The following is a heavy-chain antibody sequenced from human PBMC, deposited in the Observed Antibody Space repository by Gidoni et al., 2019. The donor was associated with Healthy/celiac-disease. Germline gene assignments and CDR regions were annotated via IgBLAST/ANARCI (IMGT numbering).Heavy chain of an antibody. V-gene: IGHV3-30*18. CDR3: AKDYYDSSGYYLGAFDI. J-gene: IGHJ3*02. CDR2: ISYDGSNK. CDR1: GFPFSSYG. D-gene: IGHD3-22*01. Sequence: QVQLVESGGGVVQPGRSLRLSCAASGFPFSSYGMHWVRQAPGKGLEWVAVISYDGSNKYYADSVKGRFTISRDNSKNTLYLQMNSLRAEDTAVYYCAKDYYDSSGYYLGAFDIWGQGTMVTVSS.